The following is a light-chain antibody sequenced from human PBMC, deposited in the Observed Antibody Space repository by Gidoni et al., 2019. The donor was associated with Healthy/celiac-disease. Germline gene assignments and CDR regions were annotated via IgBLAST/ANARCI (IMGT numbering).Light chain of an antibody. V-gene: IGKV3-20*01. Sequence: VLPQSPGTLSLSPGERATLSCRASQNLNSNSLAWYQQKPGQAPRLLIYGPSSRATGISDRLSGSGSGTDFTLTISRLEPGDSEVYYCQQYSSLTWTFGQGTKVEVK. CDR3: QQYSSLTWT. CDR2: GPS. CDR1: QNLNSNS. J-gene: IGKJ1*01.